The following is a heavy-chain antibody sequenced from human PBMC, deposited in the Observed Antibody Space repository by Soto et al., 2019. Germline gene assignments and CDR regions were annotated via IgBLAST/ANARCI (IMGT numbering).Heavy chain of an antibody. D-gene: IGHD1-26*01. V-gene: IGHV3-23*01. J-gene: IGHJ4*02. CDR2: ISGSGGGT. Sequence: GGSLRLSCAASGFTFSSYAMSWVRQAPGKGLEWVSGISGSGGGTYYADSVKGRFTISRDNSKNTLYLQMNSLRAEDTAVYYCAKTEWELLFDYFDYWGQGTLVTVSS. CDR3: AKTEWELLFDYFDY. CDR1: GFTFSSYA.